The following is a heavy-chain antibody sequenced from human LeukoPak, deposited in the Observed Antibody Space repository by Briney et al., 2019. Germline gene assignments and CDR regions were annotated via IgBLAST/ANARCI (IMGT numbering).Heavy chain of an antibody. V-gene: IGHV3-30*04. J-gene: IGHJ4*02. CDR2: ISYDGSNK. D-gene: IGHD3-3*01. Sequence: PGGSLRLSCAASGFTFSSYAMHWVRQAPGKGLEWVAVISYDGSNKYYADSVKGRFTISRDNSKNTLYLQMNSLRAEDTAVYYCAREAAYFWSGYYSRGGSYFDYWGQGNLVTVSS. CDR1: GFTFSSYA. CDR3: AREAAYFWSGYYSRGGSYFDY.